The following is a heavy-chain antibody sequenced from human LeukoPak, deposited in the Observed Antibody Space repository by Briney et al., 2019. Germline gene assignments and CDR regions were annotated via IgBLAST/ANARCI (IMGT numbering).Heavy chain of an antibody. J-gene: IGHJ4*02. V-gene: IGHV4-59*08. CDR3: AKYGNSGWVIDN. D-gene: IGHD6-19*01. CDR1: GGSISSDY. Sequence: SETLSLTCTVSGGSISSDYWTWIRQPPGKGLEYIGYIYYTGGTNYNPSLKSRVTISVDTSKNQFSLKLSSVTAADTAVYFCAKYGNSGWVIDNWGQGTLVTVSS. CDR2: IYYTGGT.